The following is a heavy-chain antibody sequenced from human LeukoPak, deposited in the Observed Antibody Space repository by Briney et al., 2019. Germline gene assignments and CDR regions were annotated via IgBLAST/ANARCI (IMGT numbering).Heavy chain of an antibody. Sequence: SETLSLTCTVSGGSISSYYWSWIRQPPGKGLEWIGEINHSGSTNYNPSLKSRVTISVDTSKNQFSLKLSSVTAADTAVYYCAREFRRITIFGVVIIPTWFDPWGQGTLVTVSS. J-gene: IGHJ5*02. CDR1: GGSISSYY. CDR3: AREFRRITIFGVVIIPTWFDP. CDR2: INHSGST. D-gene: IGHD3-3*01. V-gene: IGHV4-34*01.